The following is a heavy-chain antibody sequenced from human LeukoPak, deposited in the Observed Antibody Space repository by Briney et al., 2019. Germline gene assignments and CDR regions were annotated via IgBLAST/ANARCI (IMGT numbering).Heavy chain of an antibody. CDR2: INAGNGNT. CDR3: ARVLGLILSVLGY. D-gene: IGHD2-15*01. Sequence: ASVKVACKASGYTFTRYPLHWLRQAPGQRLEWMGWINAGNGNTKYSQKFQGRVTITRDTSASTAYMELSSLRSEDTAVYYCARVLGLILSVLGYWGQGTLVTVSS. V-gene: IGHV1-3*01. J-gene: IGHJ4*02. CDR1: GYTFTRYP.